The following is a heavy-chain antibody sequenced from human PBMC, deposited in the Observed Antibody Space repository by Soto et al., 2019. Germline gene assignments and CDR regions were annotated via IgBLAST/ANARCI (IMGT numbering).Heavy chain of an antibody. CDR3: AADESSGWYEGYDYYGMDV. CDR2: IVVGSGNT. J-gene: IGHJ6*02. V-gene: IGHV1-58*01. Sequence: EASVKVSCKASGFTFTSSAVQWVRQARGQRLGWIGWIVVGSGNTNYAQKFQERVTITRDMSTSTAYMELSSLRSEDTAVYYCAADESSGWYEGYDYYGMDVWGQGTTVTVSS. CDR1: GFTFTSSA. D-gene: IGHD6-19*01.